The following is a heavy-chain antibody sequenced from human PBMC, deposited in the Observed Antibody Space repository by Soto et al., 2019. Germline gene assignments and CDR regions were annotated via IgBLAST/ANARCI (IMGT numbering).Heavy chain of an antibody. CDR3: ARDVWSLTTVKRSGYYGMDV. CDR1: GGTFSSYA. CDR2: IIPIFGTA. D-gene: IGHD4-4*01. J-gene: IGHJ6*02. Sequence: GASVKVSCKASGGTFSSYAISWVRQAPGQGLEWMGGIIPIFGTANYAQKFQGRVTITADESTSTAYMELSSLRSEDTAVYYCARDVWSLTTVKRSGYYGMDVWGPGTTVTVS. V-gene: IGHV1-69*13.